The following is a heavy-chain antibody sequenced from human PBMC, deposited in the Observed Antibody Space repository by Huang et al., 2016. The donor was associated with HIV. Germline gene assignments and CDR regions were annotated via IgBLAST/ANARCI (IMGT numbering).Heavy chain of an antibody. Sequence: QVHLQQWGAGLLKSAETLSLTCAVYGGSLSGYYWSWLRQTPGKGLAWIGEINHLVSPNYNPALKSRVSISMDGSKKQFSLKLRSISDADTAVYFCARDATKNPRGWFDPWSQGTLVTVAS. CDR3: ARDATKNPRGWFDP. V-gene: IGHV4-34*02. J-gene: IGHJ5*02. CDR1: GGSLSGYY. D-gene: IGHD3-10*01. CDR2: INHLVSP.